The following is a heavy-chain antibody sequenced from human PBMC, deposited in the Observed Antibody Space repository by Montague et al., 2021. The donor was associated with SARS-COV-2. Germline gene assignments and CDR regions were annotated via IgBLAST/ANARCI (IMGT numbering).Heavy chain of an antibody. CDR3: ARLESSWWSFDY. D-gene: IGHD2-8*02. Sequence: SETLSLTCAVYSGSLSGYYWSWIRQAPGKGLEWIGEINYSGDTYYNPSLTSQVTISMDTSESQFSLKMTAVTAADTALYYCARLESSWWSFDYWGQGTLVTVSS. CDR2: INYSGDT. J-gene: IGHJ4*02. V-gene: IGHV4-34*01. CDR1: SGSLSGYY.